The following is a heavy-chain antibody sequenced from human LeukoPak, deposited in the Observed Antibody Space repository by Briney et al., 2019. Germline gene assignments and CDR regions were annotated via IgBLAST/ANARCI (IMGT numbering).Heavy chain of an antibody. V-gene: IGHV3-53*01. D-gene: IGHD2-2*01. J-gene: IGHJ6*03. CDR1: GFTVSSNY. CDR3: ARDARDIVVVPAAPYYYYYYMDV. Sequence: PGGSLRLSCAASGFTVSSNYMSWVRQAPGKGLEWVSVIYSGGSTYYVDSVKGRFTISRDNSKNTLYLQMNSLRAEDTAVYYCARDARDIVVVPAAPYYYYYYMDVWGKGTTVTVSS. CDR2: IYSGGST.